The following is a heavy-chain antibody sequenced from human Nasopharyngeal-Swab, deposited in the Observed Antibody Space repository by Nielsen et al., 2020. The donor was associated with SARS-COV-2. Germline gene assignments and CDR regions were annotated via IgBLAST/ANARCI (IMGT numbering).Heavy chain of an antibody. Sequence: ASVKVSCKVSGYTLTELSMHWVRQAPGKGLEWMGGFDPEDGETIYAQKFQGRVTMTEDTSTDTAYMELSSLRSEDTAVYYCATSLPLAAAFSFDYWGQGTLVTVS. V-gene: IGHV1-24*01. J-gene: IGHJ4*02. CDR3: ATSLPLAAAFSFDY. D-gene: IGHD6-13*01. CDR2: FDPEDGET. CDR1: GYTLTELS.